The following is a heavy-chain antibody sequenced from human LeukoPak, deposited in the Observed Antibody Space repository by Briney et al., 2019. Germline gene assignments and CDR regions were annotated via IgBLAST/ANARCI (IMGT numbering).Heavy chain of an antibody. CDR1: GGSISSGSYY. CDR3: AELGITMIGGV. J-gene: IGHJ6*04. CDR2: ISSSSSTI. D-gene: IGHD3-10*02. Sequence: LSLTCTVSGGSISSGSYYWSWIRQPAGKGLEWVSYISSSSSTIYYADSVKGRFTISRDNAKNSLYLQMNSLRAEDTAVYYCAELGITMIGGVWGKGTTVTISS. V-gene: IGHV3-11*04.